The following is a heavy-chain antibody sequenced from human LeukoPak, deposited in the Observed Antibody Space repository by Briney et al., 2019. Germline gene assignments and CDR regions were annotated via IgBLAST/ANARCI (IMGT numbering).Heavy chain of an antibody. V-gene: IGHV3-30*18. D-gene: IGHD3/OR15-3a*01. Sequence: HPGGSLRLSCAASGFTFSDYGIHWVRQAPGKGLEGVAVISYDGSNKYYADSVKGRFTISRDNSKNTLYLQMNSLRAEDTAVYYCAKDNGLGIGSSLDYWGQGTLVAVSS. CDR3: AKDNGLGIGSSLDY. CDR2: ISYDGSNK. CDR1: GFTFSDYG. J-gene: IGHJ4*02.